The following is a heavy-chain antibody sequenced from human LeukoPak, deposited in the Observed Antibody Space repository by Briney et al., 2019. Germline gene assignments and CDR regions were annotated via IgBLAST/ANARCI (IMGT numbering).Heavy chain of an antibody. CDR3: ARGVVHSGSYSNFDY. J-gene: IGHJ4*02. V-gene: IGHV3-53*01. CDR1: GLTVSSNY. Sequence: GSLRLSCAASGLTVSSNYMSWVRQAPGKGLGWVSVIYSGGSTYYADSVKGRFTISRDNSKNTLYLQMNSLRAEDTAVYYCARGVVHSGSYSNFDYWGQGTLVTVSS. D-gene: IGHD1-26*01. CDR2: IYSGGST.